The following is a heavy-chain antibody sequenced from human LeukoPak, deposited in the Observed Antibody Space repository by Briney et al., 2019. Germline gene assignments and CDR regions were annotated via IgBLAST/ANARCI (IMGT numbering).Heavy chain of an antibody. V-gene: IGHV3-48*03. CDR3: ARDKNDYGDYVGEAFDI. D-gene: IGHD4-17*01. J-gene: IGHJ3*02. CDR2: ISSSGSTI. Sequence: GGSLRLSCAASGFTFSSYEMNWVRQAPGKGLEWVSYISSSGSTIYYADSVKGRFTISRDNAKNSLYLQMNSLRAEDTAVYYCARDKNDYGDYVGEAFDIWGQGTMVTVSS. CDR1: GFTFSSYE.